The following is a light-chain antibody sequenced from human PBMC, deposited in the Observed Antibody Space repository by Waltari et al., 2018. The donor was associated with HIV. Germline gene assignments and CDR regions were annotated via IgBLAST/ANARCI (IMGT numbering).Light chain of an antibody. CDR3: QQASSFPHT. CDR2: SAS. CDR1: ESIGDL. J-gene: IGKJ4*01. V-gene: IGKV1-12*01. Sequence: IQMTQSPSYVSASIGGTVTVSCRSNESIGDLLAWYQHRPGEAPRLLIYSASRRESGVSSSFFAFGADTDFTLTVTGLESEDFATYYCQQASSFPHTFGGGAKV.